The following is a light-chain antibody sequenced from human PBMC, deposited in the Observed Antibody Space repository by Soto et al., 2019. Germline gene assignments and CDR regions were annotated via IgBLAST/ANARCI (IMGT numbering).Light chain of an antibody. J-gene: IGLJ3*02. CDR1: SGHSSYA. CDR3: QTWGTGVWV. CDR2: LNSDGSH. Sequence: QLVLTQSPSASASLGASVKLTCTLSSGHSSYAIAWYQQQPEKGPRYLMKLNSDGSHSKGDGIPDRFSGSSSGAERYRTISSLQSEDEADYFCQTWGTGVWVFGGGTKLTVL. V-gene: IGLV4-69*01.